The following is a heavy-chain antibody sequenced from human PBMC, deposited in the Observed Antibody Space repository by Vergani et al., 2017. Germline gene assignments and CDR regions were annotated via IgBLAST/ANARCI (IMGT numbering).Heavy chain of an antibody. J-gene: IGHJ6*03. CDR3: ARGNKDTAMVKDYYYYMDV. V-gene: IGHV4-34*01. Sequence: QVQLQQWGAGLLKPSETLSLTCSVYGGSFSGYYWSWIRQPPGKGLEWFGEINHSGSTNYNPSLKSRVTISVDTSKNQFSLKLSSVTAAGTAVYYCARGNKDTAMVKDYYYYMDVWGKGTTVTVSS. D-gene: IGHD5-18*01. CDR2: INHSGST. CDR1: GGSFSGYY.